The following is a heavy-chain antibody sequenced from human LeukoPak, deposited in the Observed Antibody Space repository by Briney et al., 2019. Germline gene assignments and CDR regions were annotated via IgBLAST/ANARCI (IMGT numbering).Heavy chain of an antibody. J-gene: IGHJ5*02. D-gene: IGHD3-3*01. CDR1: VGSISSGCYY. Sequence: SETLSLTCTVSVGSISSGCYYWSWIRQNPGRGLEWIGYIYCSGSTYYNPSLKSRVTISVDTSKNQFSLKLSSVTAADTAVYYCARANYDFWSGYFARYNWFDPWGQGTLVTVSS. CDR2: IYCSGST. CDR3: ARANYDFWSGYFARYNWFDP. V-gene: IGHV4-31*03.